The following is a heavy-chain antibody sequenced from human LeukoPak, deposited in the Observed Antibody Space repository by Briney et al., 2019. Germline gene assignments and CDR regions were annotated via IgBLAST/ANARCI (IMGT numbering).Heavy chain of an antibody. CDR2: ISSSSSYI. D-gene: IGHD6-6*01. J-gene: IGHJ3*02. Sequence: GGSLRLSRAASGYTFSSYSMNWVRHAPGKGLEWVSSISSSSSYIYYADSVKGRFTISRDNAKNSLYLQMNSLRAEDTAVYYCAREGSSAFDIWGQGTMVTVSS. V-gene: IGHV3-21*01. CDR1: GYTFSSYS. CDR3: AREGSSAFDI.